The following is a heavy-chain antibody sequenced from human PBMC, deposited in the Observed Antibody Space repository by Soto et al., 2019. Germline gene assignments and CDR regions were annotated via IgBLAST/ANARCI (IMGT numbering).Heavy chain of an antibody. CDR3: ARAVDRAISDIWFDP. J-gene: IGHJ5*02. CDR1: GFSLSNAGMG. D-gene: IGHD5-18*01. CDR2: IFSSDEK. Sequence: SGPTLVNPTETLTLTCTVSGFSLSNAGMGVSWIRQPPGKALEWLAHIFSSDEKSYRASLETRLTVSKDTSKSQVVLTMTNMDPLDTATYYCARAVDRAISDIWFDPWGQGTQVTVSS. V-gene: IGHV2-26*01.